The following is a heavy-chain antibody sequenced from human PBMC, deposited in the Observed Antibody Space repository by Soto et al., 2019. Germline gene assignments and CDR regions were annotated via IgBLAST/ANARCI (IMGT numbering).Heavy chain of an antibody. CDR2: ISAYNGNT. D-gene: IGHD3-10*01. Sequence: QVQLVQSGAEVKKPGASVKVSCKASGYTFTSYGISWVRQAPGQGLEWMGWISAYNGNTNYAEKLQGRVTMTTDTXXRTAYRELRSLRSHDTAVYYCAGGWVGEFVYYFDFWGQGTLVTVSS. J-gene: IGHJ4*02. CDR1: GYTFTSYG. V-gene: IGHV1-18*01. CDR3: AGGWVGEFVYYFDF.